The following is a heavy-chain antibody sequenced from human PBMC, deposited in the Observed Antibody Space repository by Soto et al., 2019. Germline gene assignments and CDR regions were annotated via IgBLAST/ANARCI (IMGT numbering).Heavy chain of an antibody. CDR1: GGSFSGYY. J-gene: IGHJ5*02. Sequence: SETLSLTCAVYGGSFSGYYWSWIRQPPGKGLEWIGEINHSGSTNYNPSLKSRVTISVDTSKNQFSLKLSSVTAADTAVYYCARGPPPVLRYFDWLSQKNWFDPWGQGTLVTVSS. CDR2: INHSGST. V-gene: IGHV4-34*01. D-gene: IGHD3-9*01. CDR3: ARGPPPVLRYFDWLSQKNWFDP.